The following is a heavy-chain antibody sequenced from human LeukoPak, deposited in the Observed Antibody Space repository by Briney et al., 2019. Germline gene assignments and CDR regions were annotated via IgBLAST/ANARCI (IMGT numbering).Heavy chain of an antibody. Sequence: SETLSLTCTVSGGSISSYYWSWIRQPQGKGLEWIGYIYYSGSTNYNPSLKSRVTISVDTSKNQFSLKLSSVTAADTAMYYCASRERWGQGTLVTVSS. J-gene: IGHJ4*02. CDR1: GGSISSYY. V-gene: IGHV4-59*01. CDR2: IYYSGST. CDR3: ASRER.